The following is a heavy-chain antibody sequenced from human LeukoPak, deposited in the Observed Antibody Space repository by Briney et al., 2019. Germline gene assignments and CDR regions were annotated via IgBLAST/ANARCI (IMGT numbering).Heavy chain of an antibody. D-gene: IGHD6-13*01. Sequence: GGSLRLSCAASGFTFDDYAMHWVRQAPGKGLEWISGISWNSGSIGYADSVKGRFTISRDNAKNSLYLQMNSLRAEDTALYYCAKDIPPYSSSWYGMDVWGQGITVTVSS. CDR3: AKDIPPYSSSWYGMDV. V-gene: IGHV3-9*01. CDR1: GFTFDDYA. CDR2: ISWNSGSI. J-gene: IGHJ6*02.